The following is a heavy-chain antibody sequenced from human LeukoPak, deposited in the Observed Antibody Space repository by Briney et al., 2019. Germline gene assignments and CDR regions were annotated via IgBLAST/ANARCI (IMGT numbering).Heavy chain of an antibody. CDR2: ISGSGSTT. CDR3: ALTGYSSGWHGGDY. J-gene: IGHJ4*02. Sequence: PGGSLRLSCAASGFTFSSYIVTWVRQAPGKGLEWVSSISGSGSTTYFADSVKGRFTISRDNSKNTLYLQMNSLRAEDTAVYYCALTGYSSGWHGGDYWGQGTLVTVSS. V-gene: IGHV3-23*01. D-gene: IGHD6-19*01. CDR1: GFTFSSYI.